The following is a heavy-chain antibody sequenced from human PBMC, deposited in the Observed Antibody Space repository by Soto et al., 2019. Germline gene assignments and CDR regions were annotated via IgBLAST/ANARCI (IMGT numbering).Heavy chain of an antibody. D-gene: IGHD5-18*01. CDR1: GFTFTSYG. CDR3: ESDRGYGHASVPYA. Sequence: QAHLVESGGGVVQPGRSLRLSCAASGFTFTSYGMHWVRQAPGTRLEWVAVISYDGGLQHYADSVKGRFTIARDNAKNMALLEMSSLGAEYSVVYYGESDRGYGHASVPYAWGQGTLVSVSS. CDR2: ISYDGGLQ. V-gene: IGHV3-30*03. J-gene: IGHJ5*02.